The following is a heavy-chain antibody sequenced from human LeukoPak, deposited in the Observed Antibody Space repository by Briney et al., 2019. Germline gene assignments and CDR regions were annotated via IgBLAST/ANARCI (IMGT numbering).Heavy chain of an antibody. J-gene: IGHJ5*02. CDR2: INPSGGST. CDR3: ARDASIAATPAWFDP. V-gene: IGHV1-46*01. Sequence: GASVKVSCKASGYTFTSYYMHWVRQAPGQGLEWMGIINPSGGSTSYAQKFQGRVTMTRDMSTSTVYMELSSLRSEDTAVYYCARDASIAATPAWFDPWGQGTLVTVSS. CDR1: GYTFTSYY. D-gene: IGHD6-13*01.